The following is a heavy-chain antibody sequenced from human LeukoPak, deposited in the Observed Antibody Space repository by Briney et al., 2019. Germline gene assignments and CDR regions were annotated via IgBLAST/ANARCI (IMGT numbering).Heavy chain of an antibody. D-gene: IGHD6-19*01. CDR2: IYYSGST. Sequence: KPSETLSLTCTVSGGSISSYYWSWIRQPPGKGLEWIGYIYYSGSTNYNPSLKSRVTISVDTSKNQFSLKLSSVTAADTAVYYCARAVKSSGWYGGGQFDYWGQGTLVTVPS. V-gene: IGHV4-59*01. CDR3: ARAVKSSGWYGGGQFDY. CDR1: GGSISSYY. J-gene: IGHJ4*02.